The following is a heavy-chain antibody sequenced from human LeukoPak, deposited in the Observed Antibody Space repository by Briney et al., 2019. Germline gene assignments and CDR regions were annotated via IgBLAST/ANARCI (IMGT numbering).Heavy chain of an antibody. V-gene: IGHV4-59*01. CDR3: ARDRLGDSSDN. D-gene: IGHD3-22*01. J-gene: IGHJ4*02. Sequence: PSETLSLTCTVSGGSISSYYWSWIRQPPGKGLEWIGYIYYSGSTNYNPSLKSRVTISVDTSKNQFSLKLSSVTAADTAVYYCARDRLGDSSDNWGQGTLVTDSS. CDR1: GGSISSYY. CDR2: IYYSGST.